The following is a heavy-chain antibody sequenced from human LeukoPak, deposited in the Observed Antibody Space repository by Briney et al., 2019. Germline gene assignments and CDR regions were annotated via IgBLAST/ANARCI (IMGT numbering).Heavy chain of an antibody. CDR2: ISSDGTTT. Sequence: GGFLRLSCAASGFTFSNYWMHWVRQAPGKGLVWVSVISSDGTTTAYADSVKGRFTISRDNAKNTLYLQMNSLRAEDTAIYYCVKDGGKSFSTTYDYWGQGTLVTVSS. D-gene: IGHD2-15*01. V-gene: IGHV3-74*01. CDR3: VKDGGKSFSTTYDY. J-gene: IGHJ4*02. CDR1: GFTFSNYW.